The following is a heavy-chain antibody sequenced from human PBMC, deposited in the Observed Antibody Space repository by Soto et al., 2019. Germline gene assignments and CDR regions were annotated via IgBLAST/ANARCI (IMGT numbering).Heavy chain of an antibody. Sequence: LRLSCAASGFTFSSYAMSWVRQAPGKGLEWVSAISGSGGSTYYADSVKGRFTISRDNSKNTLYLQMNSLRAEDTAVYYCAKGIAAAPDGMGVWGQGTTVTVSS. CDR2: ISGSGGST. CDR1: GFTFSSYA. D-gene: IGHD6-13*01. CDR3: AKGIAAAPDGMGV. V-gene: IGHV3-23*01. J-gene: IGHJ6*02.